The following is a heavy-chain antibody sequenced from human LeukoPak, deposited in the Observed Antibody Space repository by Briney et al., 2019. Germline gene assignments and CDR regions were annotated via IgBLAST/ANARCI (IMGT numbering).Heavy chain of an antibody. D-gene: IGHD6-19*01. Sequence: SQTLSLTCAISGDSVSTDSAAWNSIRQSPSSGLEWLGRTYYMSKWNNDYAESVKSRITISADTSKNQLSLHLNSTTPEDTAVYYCAREVAGRKDYWGQGTLVTVSS. CDR2: TYYMSKWNN. CDR3: AREVAGRKDY. CDR1: GDSVSTDSAA. J-gene: IGHJ4*02. V-gene: IGHV6-1*01.